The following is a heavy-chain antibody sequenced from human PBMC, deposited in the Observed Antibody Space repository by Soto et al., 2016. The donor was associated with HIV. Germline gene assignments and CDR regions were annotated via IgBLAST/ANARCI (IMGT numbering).Heavy chain of an antibody. CDR1: GGSFSGYY. CDR2: INQSGST. CDR3: AEGGLRGPHYYYGMDV. V-gene: IGHV4-34*01. J-gene: IGHJ6*02. Sequence: VQLQQWGAGLLKPSETLSLTCAVYGGSFSGYYWSWIRQPPGKGLEWIGEINQSGSTNYNPSLKSRVTISVDTSKNQFSLKLSSVTAADTAMYYCAEGGLRGPHYYYGMDVWGQGTTVTVSS. D-gene: IGHD3-16*01.